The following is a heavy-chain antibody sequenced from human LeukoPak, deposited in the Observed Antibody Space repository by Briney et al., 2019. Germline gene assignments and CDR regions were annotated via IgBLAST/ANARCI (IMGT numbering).Heavy chain of an antibody. CDR2: ISAYNGNT. D-gene: IGHD3-10*01. CDR1: GYTFTSYG. J-gene: IGHJ4*02. CDR3: VRDLAPKFRGAPEIDY. V-gene: IGHV1-18*01. Sequence: GASVKVPCKASGYTFTSYGISWVRQAPGQGLEWMGWISAYNGNTNYAQKLQGRVTMTTDTSTSTAYMELRSLRSDDTAVYYCVRDLAPKFRGAPEIDYWGQGALVTASS.